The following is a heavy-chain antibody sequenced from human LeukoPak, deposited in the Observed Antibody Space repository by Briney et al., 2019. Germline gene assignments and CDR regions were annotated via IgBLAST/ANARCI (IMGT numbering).Heavy chain of an antibody. CDR3: ARLGTTVTTPINYWYFDL. CDR2: IWYDGSNK. Sequence: GGSLRLSCAASGFTFSSYGMHWVRQAPGKGLEWVAVIWYDGSNKYYADSVKGRFTISRDNAKNSLYLQMNSLRAEDTAVYYCARLGTTVTTPINYWYFDLWGRGTLVTVSS. V-gene: IGHV3-33*01. D-gene: IGHD4-17*01. J-gene: IGHJ2*01. CDR1: GFTFSSYG.